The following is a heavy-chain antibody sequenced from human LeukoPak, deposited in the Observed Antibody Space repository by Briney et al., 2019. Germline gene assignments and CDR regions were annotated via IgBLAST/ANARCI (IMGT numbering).Heavy chain of an antibody. CDR3: ARELRYFDWLLGFDY. V-gene: IGHV1-2*02. J-gene: IGHJ4*02. D-gene: IGHD3-9*01. Sequence: GASVKVSCKASGYTFTGYYMHWVRQAPGQGLEWMGWINPDSGGTNYQGRVTMTRDTSISTAYMELSRLRSDDTAVYYCARELRYFDWLLGFDYWGQGTLVTVSS. CDR1: GYTFTGYY. CDR2: INPDSGGT.